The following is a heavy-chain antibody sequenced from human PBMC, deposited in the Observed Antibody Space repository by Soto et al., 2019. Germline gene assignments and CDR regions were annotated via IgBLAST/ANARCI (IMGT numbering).Heavy chain of an antibody. CDR2: ISSSSSYI. J-gene: IGHJ4*02. CDR1: GFTFSSYS. D-gene: IGHD6-6*01. Sequence: LRLSCAASGFTFSSYSMNWVRQAPGKGLEWVSSISSSSSYIYYADSVKGRFTISRDNAKNSLYLQMNSLRAEDTAVYYCSRDGIAARPGYWCQGTLVTVSS. V-gene: IGHV3-21*01. CDR3: SRDGIAARPGY.